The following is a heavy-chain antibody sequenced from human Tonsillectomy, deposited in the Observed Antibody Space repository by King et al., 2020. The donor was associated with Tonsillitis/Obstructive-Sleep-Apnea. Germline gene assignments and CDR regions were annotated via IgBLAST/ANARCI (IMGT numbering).Heavy chain of an antibody. CDR2: IIPIFGTA. Sequence: QLVQSGAEVKKPGSSVKVSCKASGGTFSSDAISWVRQAPGQGLEWMGGIIPIFGTANYAQKFQGRVTITADESTSTAYRELSSLRSEVTAVSYCARVTLRPDIVVEPAAIRLYYFDYWGQGTLVTVSS. D-gene: IGHD2-2*01. J-gene: IGHJ4*02. CDR3: ARVTLRPDIVVEPAAIRLYYFDY. V-gene: IGHV1-69*12. CDR1: GGTFSSDA.